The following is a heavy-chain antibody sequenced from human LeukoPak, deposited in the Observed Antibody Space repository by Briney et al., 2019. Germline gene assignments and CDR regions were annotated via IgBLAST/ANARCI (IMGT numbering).Heavy chain of an antibody. CDR1: GFTFSSYG. CDR2: ISSSSSYI. CDR3: ARVGCSGGSCYWGY. V-gene: IGHV3-21*01. Sequence: GGSLRLSCAASGFTFSSYGMSWVRQAPGKGLEWVSSISSSSSYIYYADSVKGRFTISRDNAKNSLYLQMNSLRAEDTAVYYCARVGCSGGSCYWGYWGQGTLVTVSS. J-gene: IGHJ4*02. D-gene: IGHD2-15*01.